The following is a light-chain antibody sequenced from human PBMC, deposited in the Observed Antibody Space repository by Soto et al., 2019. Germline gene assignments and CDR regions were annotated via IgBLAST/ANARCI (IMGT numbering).Light chain of an antibody. CDR1: SSNIGSNY. J-gene: IGLJ2*01. V-gene: IGLV1-47*01. CDR2: RNN. CDR3: AAWDDSLSVV. Sequence: QSVLTQPPSASGTPGQRVTISCFGSSSNIGSNYVYWYQQLPGTAPKLLIYRNNQRPSGVPDRFSGSKSGTSASLAISGLRSEDEADYYCAAWDDSLSVVFGGVTKLTVL.